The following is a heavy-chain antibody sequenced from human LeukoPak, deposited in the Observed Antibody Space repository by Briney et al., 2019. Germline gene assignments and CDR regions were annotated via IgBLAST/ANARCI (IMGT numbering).Heavy chain of an antibody. J-gene: IGHJ4*02. CDR2: ISSSSSYI. CDR3: AREPGAVPDPYTPHYFDY. CDR1: GFTFSSYS. D-gene: IGHD6-19*01. V-gene: IGHV3-21*01. Sequence: PGGSLRLSCAASGFTFSSYSMNWVRQAPGKGLEWVSSISSSSSYIYYADSVKGRFTISRDNAKNSLYLQMNSLRAEDTAVYYCAREPGAVPDPYTPHYFDYWGQGTLVTVSS.